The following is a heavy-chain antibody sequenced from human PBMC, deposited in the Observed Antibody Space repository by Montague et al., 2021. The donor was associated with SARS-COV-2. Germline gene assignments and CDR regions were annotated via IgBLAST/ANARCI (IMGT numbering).Heavy chain of an antibody. CDR1: GFTFSSYE. D-gene: IGHD3-10*02. CDR2: ISSSSSYI. J-gene: IGHJ4*02. Sequence: SLRLSCAASGFTFSSYEMNWFRQAPGKGLEWVSYISSSSSYIYYADSVKGRFTISRDNAKNSLYLQMNSLRAEDTAVYYCARGGVRQQVIGFWGQGSLVTVSS. V-gene: IGHV3-21*01. CDR3: ARGGVRQQVIGF.